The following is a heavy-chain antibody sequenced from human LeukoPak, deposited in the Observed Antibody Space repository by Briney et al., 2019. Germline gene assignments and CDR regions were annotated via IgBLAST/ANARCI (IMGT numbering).Heavy chain of an antibody. J-gene: IGHJ5*02. CDR2: ISQDGSEK. Sequence: PGGSLRLSCEASGFTFSGYWMSWVRQAPGKGLEWVANISQDGSEKYYVDSVKGRFTISRDSAKNSLYLQMNSLRAEDTALYYCAKNRVVVPAAPWGQGTPVTVSS. D-gene: IGHD2-2*01. CDR1: GFTFSGYW. CDR3: AKNRVVVPAAP. V-gene: IGHV3-7*02.